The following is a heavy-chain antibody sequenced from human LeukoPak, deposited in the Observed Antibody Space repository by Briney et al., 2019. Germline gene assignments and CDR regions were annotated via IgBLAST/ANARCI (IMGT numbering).Heavy chain of an antibody. D-gene: IGHD5-18*01. Sequence: KPSETQSLTCTVSGGSIGSYYWSWIRQPPGKGVEWIGYIYYRGSTNYNPSLKSRVTISIDTSKNQFSLKLSSVTAADTAVYYCARVRSGYSYGPFDYWGQGILVTVSS. CDR2: IYYRGST. V-gene: IGHV4-59*01. CDR1: GGSIGSYY. J-gene: IGHJ4*02. CDR3: ARVRSGYSYGPFDY.